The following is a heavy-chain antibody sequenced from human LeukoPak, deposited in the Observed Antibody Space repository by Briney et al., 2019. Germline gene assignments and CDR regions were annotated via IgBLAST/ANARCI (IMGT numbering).Heavy chain of an antibody. CDR3: ARDPLGIVVVPAAIRTAWFDP. Sequence: ASVKVSCKASGGTFSSYAISWVRQAPGQGLEWMGRIIPILGIANYAQKFQGRVTITADKSTSTAYMELSGLRSEDTAVYYCARDPLGIVVVPAAIRTAWFDPWGQGTLVTVSS. CDR2: IIPILGIA. V-gene: IGHV1-69*04. J-gene: IGHJ5*02. D-gene: IGHD2-2*03. CDR1: GGTFSSYA.